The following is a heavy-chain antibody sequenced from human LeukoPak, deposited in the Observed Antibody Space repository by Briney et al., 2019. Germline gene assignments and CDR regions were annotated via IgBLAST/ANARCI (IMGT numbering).Heavy chain of an antibody. J-gene: IGHJ3*02. D-gene: IGHD4-23*01. V-gene: IGHV4-59*01. Sequence: SETLSLTCTVSGGSISSYYWSWIRQPPGKGLEWIGYIYYSGSTNYNPSLKSRVTISVDTSKNQFSLKLSSVTAADTAVYYCARLGYGGSSPDVAFDIWGQGTMVTVSS. CDR1: GGSISSYY. CDR2: IYYSGST. CDR3: ARLGYGGSSPDVAFDI.